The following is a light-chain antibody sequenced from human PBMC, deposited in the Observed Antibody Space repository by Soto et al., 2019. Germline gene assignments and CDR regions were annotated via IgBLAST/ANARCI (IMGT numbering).Light chain of an antibody. CDR2: AAS. J-gene: IGKJ5*01. V-gene: IGKV1-39*01. CDR1: QSMSNN. CDR3: QQSYTSIT. Sequence: EIQMTQSTSSLSASVGDRVTITCRTSQSMSNNLNWYQQKPGKAPKLLIYAASRLHSGVPSRCSGSGSGTDFALTISSLQPEDFATYFCQQSYTSITFALGTRLEIK.